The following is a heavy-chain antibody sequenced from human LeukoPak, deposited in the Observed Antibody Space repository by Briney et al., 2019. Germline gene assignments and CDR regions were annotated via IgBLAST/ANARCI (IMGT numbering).Heavy chain of an antibody. D-gene: IGHD3-22*01. Sequence: GGSLRLSCAASGFTVSSNYMSWVRQAPGKGLEWVSVIYSGDSTYYADSVKGRFTISRDNSKNTLYLQMNSLRAEDTAVYYCARGRSSGYDSYYYFDYWGQGTLVTVSS. CDR2: IYSGDST. V-gene: IGHV3-53*01. J-gene: IGHJ4*02. CDR3: ARGRSSGYDSYYYFDY. CDR1: GFTVSSNY.